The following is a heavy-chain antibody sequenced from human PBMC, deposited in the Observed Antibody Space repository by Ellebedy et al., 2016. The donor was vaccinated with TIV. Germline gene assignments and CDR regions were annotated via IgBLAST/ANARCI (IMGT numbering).Heavy chain of an antibody. D-gene: IGHD2-8*02. V-gene: IGHV4-31*03. Sequence: MPSETLSLTCTVSARSISSGGYSWSWIRQHPGKGPEWIGYIDYIGNTYYNPSLKSRMTISVDTSRNQISLKLSSVTAADTAVYYCARDLSHGGVFGHWGQGTLVTVSS. CDR3: ARDLSHGGVFGH. J-gene: IGHJ4*02. CDR1: ARSISSGGYS. CDR2: IDYIGNT.